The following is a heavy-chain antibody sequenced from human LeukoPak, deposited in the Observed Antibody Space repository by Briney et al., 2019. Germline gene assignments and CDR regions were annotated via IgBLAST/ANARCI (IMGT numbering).Heavy chain of an antibody. D-gene: IGHD3-22*01. J-gene: IGHJ5*02. V-gene: IGHV1-18*01. CDR3: ARGKFTYYYDSSARPNWFDP. CDR1: GYTFTSYG. Sequence: ASVTVSCKASGYTFTSYGISWVRQAPGQGLEWMGWISAYNGNTNYAQKLQGRVTMTTDTSTSTAYMELRSLRSDDTAVYYCARGKFTYYYDSSARPNWFDPWGQGTLVTVSS. CDR2: ISAYNGNT.